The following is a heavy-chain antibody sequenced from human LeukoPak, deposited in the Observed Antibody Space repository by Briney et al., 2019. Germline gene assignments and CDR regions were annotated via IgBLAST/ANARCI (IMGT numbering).Heavy chain of an antibody. CDR2: INHSGTT. CDR1: GGSFSGYY. J-gene: IGHJ5*02. CDR3: ARGTRRGWFDP. V-gene: IGHV4-34*01. Sequence: SETLSLTCAVYGGSFSGYYWSWIRQPPGKGLEWIGEINHSGTTNYNPSLKSRVTISVDTSKNQFSLKLSSVTAADTAVYYCARGTRRGWFDPWGQGTLVTVSS.